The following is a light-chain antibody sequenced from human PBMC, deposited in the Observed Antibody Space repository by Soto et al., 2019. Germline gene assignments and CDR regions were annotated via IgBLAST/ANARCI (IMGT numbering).Light chain of an antibody. V-gene: IGKV3-11*01. Sequence: EIVLTQSPATLSLSPGERATLSCRASQSVSSYYLAWYQQKPGQAPRLLIYDASNRATGIPARFSGSGSVTDFTLTISSLEPEDFAVYYCQQRSNWPLTFGGGTKVEIK. J-gene: IGKJ4*01. CDR3: QQRSNWPLT. CDR2: DAS. CDR1: QSVSSY.